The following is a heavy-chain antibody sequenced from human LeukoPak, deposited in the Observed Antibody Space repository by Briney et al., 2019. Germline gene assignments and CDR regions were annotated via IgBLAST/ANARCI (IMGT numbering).Heavy chain of an antibody. CDR3: ARDAGGFLRITMVRGRHYYGMDV. Sequence: SVKVSCKASGGTFSSYAISWVRQAPGQGLEWMGRIIPILGIANYAQKFQGRVTITADKSTSTAYMELSSLRSEDTAVYYCARDAGGFLRITMVRGRHYYGMDVWGQGTTVTVSS. D-gene: IGHD3-10*01. CDR2: IIPILGIA. CDR1: GGTFSSYA. J-gene: IGHJ6*02. V-gene: IGHV1-69*04.